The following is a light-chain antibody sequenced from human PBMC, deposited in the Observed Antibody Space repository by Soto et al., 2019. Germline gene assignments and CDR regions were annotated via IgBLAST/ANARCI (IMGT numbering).Light chain of an antibody. CDR3: QQYNNWPQT. CDR1: QSVSSN. Sequence: EIVMTQSPATLSVSPGERATLSCRASQSVSSNLAWYQQKPGQAPRLLIYVASTRATGIPARFSGSGSGTELTLTISSLQSEDFAVYYCQQYNNWPQTFGQGTKVEIK. CDR2: VAS. J-gene: IGKJ1*01. V-gene: IGKV3-15*01.